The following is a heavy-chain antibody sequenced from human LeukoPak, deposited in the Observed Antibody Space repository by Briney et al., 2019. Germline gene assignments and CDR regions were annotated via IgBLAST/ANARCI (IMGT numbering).Heavy chain of an antibody. V-gene: IGHV3-23*01. J-gene: IGHJ4*02. CDR1: GFTFSSYA. Sequence: GGSLRLSCAASGFTFSSYAMNWVRQAPGKGLEWVSAISGSGGSTYYADSVEGRFTISRDNSKNTLYLQMNSLRAEDTAVYYCAKDYCSSTSCYFHYWGQGTLVTVSS. CDR2: ISGSGGST. D-gene: IGHD2-2*01. CDR3: AKDYCSSTSCYFHY.